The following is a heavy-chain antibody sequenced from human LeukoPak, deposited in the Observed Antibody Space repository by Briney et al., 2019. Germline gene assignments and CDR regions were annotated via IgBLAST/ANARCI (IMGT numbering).Heavy chain of an antibody. CDR3: ARGPNYYGSGSYYGAY. V-gene: IGHV1-18*01. Sequence: ASVKVSCKASGYTFTSYGISWVRQAPGQGLEWMGWISAYNGNTNYAQKLQGRVTMTTDTSTSTAYMELRSLRSDDTAVYYCARGPNYYGSGSYYGAYWGQGTLVTVSS. CDR1: GYTFTSYG. J-gene: IGHJ4*02. D-gene: IGHD3-10*01. CDR2: ISAYNGNT.